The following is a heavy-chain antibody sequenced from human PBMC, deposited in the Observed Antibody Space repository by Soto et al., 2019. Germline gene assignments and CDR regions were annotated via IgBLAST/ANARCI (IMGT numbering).Heavy chain of an antibody. CDR1: GGSLNSYF. Sequence: QVQLQQWGAGLLKPSETLSLTCVVYGGSLNSYFWTWIRQPPGKGLEWIGEINHSGTSNYNPSLKGRATISIDMSENQLSLRLTSVTDADTAVYYCVRGQWLPRGENWGQGTLVTVSS. V-gene: IGHV4-34*01. CDR2: INHSGTS. D-gene: IGHD6-19*01. J-gene: IGHJ4*02. CDR3: VRGQWLPRGEN.